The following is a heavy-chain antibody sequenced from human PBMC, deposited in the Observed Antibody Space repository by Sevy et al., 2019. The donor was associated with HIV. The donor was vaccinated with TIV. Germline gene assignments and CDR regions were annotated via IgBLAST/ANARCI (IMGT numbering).Heavy chain of an antibody. CDR1: GGSISSRSSY. D-gene: IGHD3-10*01. CDR2: IYYSGST. V-gene: IGHV4-39*01. Sequence: SETLSFTCTVSGGSISSRSSYWGWIRQPPGKGLEWIGSIYYSGSTYSNPSLKSRLTMSVDTSKNQFSLKLSSVTAADTAVYYCASTRDYYGSGSSFSHWFDPWGQGILVTVSS. CDR3: ASTRDYYGSGSSFSHWFDP. J-gene: IGHJ5*02.